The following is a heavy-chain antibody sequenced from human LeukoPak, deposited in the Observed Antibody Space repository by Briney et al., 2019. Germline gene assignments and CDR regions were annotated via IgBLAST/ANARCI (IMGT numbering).Heavy chain of an antibody. J-gene: IGHJ4*02. CDR1: GFTFDDYA. CDR2: ISGDGGTT. V-gene: IGHV3-43*02. Sequence: GGSLRLSCAASGFTFDDYAMHWVRQAPGKGLEWVSLISGDGGTTYSADSVKGRFTISRDNSKNSLYLKMNSLRTEDTALYYCARSLPDYFDYWGQGTLVTVSS. CDR3: ARSLPDYFDY.